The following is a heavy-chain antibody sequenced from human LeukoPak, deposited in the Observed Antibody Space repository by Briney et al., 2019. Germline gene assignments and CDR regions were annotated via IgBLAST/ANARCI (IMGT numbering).Heavy chain of an antibody. CDR2: INHSGST. V-gene: IGHV4-34*01. Sequence: KPSETLSLTCAVYGGSFSGYYWSWIRQPPGKGLEWIGEINHSGSTNYNPSLKSRVTISVDTSKNQFSLKLSSVTAADTAVYYCARAYDYVWGSYSALYFDYWGQGTLVTVSS. CDR1: GGSFSGYY. J-gene: IGHJ4*02. CDR3: ARAYDYVWGSYSALYFDY. D-gene: IGHD3-16*01.